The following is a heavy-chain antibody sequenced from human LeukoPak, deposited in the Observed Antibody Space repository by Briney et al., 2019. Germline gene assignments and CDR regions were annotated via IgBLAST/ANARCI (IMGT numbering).Heavy chain of an antibody. V-gene: IGHV4-34*01. J-gene: IGHJ5*02. CDR2: IHHSGST. CDR3: ARGDCVNGVCLNWFDP. CDR1: DGSFSGYY. Sequence: SETLSLTCAVYDGSFSGYYWSWIRQPPGKGLEWIGEIHHSGSTNYNPSLKSRVTISVDTSKNQFSLKLSSVTAADKAVYYCARGDCVNGVCLNWFDPWGQGTLVTVSS. D-gene: IGHD2-8*01.